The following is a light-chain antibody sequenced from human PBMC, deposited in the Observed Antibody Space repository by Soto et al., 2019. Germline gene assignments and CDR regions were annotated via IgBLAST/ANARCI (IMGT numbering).Light chain of an antibody. CDR1: NSDIGAYDY. Sequence: QSALTQPASVSGSPGQSITISRTGSNSDIGAYDYVSWYQQHPGKPPTLLIYEVTFRPSGVPNRFSGSKSGNTATLTISGLLTEDEADYYCGSYASATLIFGGGTKVTVL. CDR3: GSYASATLI. V-gene: IGLV2-14*01. CDR2: EVT. J-gene: IGLJ2*01.